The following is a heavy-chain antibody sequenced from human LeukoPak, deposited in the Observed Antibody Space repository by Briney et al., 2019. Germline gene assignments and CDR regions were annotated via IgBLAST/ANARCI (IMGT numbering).Heavy chain of an antibody. D-gene: IGHD3-9*01. CDR3: IPSLYDILTGSDY. J-gene: IGHJ4*02. Sequence: GGSLRLSCAASGFTFSGSAMHWVRQASGKGLEWVGRIRSKANSYATAYAASVKGRFTISRDDSKNTAYLQMNSLKTEDTAVYYCIPSLYDILTGSDYWGQGTLVTVSS. CDR2: IRSKANSYAT. V-gene: IGHV3-73*01. CDR1: GFTFSGSA.